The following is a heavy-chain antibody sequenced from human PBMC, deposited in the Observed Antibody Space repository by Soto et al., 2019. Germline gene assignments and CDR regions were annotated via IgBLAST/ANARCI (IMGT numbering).Heavy chain of an antibody. CDR2: IYYSGST. Sequence: NPSETLSLTCTVSGGSISSGDYYWSWIRQPPGKGLEWIGYIYYSGSTYYNPSLKSRVTISVDTSKNQFSLKLSSVTAADTAVYYCARDRKGGGYSYGSYYYGTDVWRKG. CDR1: GGSISSGDYY. J-gene: IGHJ6*01. D-gene: IGHD5-18*01. V-gene: IGHV4-30-4*01. CDR3: ARDRKGGGYSYGSYYYGTDV.